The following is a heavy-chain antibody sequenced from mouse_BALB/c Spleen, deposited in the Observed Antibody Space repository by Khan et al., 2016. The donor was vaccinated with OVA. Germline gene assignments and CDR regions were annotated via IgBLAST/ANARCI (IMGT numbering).Heavy chain of an antibody. CDR3: YVTDCYYFYAMDY. D-gene: IGHD2-3*01. Sequence: EVQLQESGPGLVNPSQSLSLTCTVTGYSITSDYAWNWIRQFPGNKLEWMGYISYSGSTSYNPSLKSRISITRDTSKNQFFLQLNSVTTEDTATYYCYVTDCYYFYAMDYWGQGTSVTVSS. CDR1: GYSITSDYA. J-gene: IGHJ4*01. CDR2: ISYSGST. V-gene: IGHV3-2*02.